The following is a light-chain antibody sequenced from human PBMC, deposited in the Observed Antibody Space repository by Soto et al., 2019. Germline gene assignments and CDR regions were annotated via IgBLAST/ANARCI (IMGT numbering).Light chain of an antibody. CDR2: LEGSGSY. CDR1: SGHSTYI. V-gene: IGLV4-60*03. Sequence: QTVVTQSSSASASLGSSVKLTCTLSSGHSTYIIAWHQHQPGKAPRFLMRLEGSGSYNKGSGVPDRFSGSSSGADRYLTISNLQSEDEADYYCETWDSSIWVFGGGTKVTVL. CDR3: ETWDSSIWV. J-gene: IGLJ3*02.